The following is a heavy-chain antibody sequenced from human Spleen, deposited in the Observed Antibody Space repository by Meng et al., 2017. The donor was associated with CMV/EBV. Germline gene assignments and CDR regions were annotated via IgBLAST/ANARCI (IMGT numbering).Heavy chain of an antibody. V-gene: IGHV1-69*02. D-gene: IGHD2-2*01. J-gene: IGHJ5*01. CDR2: IIPVLDIT. Sequence: HVQLVQSGAELKKPGSSVMVSCKVSGGTFTSYTISWVRQAPGQGLEWMGRIIPVLDITNYAQKFQGRVIITADTSTSTAYMELSSLSSEDTAVYYCARVPCTGTSCFIEGYDPWGQGTLVTVSS. CDR1: GGTFTSYT. CDR3: ARVPCTGTSCFIEGYDP.